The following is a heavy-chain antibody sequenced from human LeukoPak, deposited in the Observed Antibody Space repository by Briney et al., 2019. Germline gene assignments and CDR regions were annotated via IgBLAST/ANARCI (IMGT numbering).Heavy chain of an antibody. CDR2: IYTSGST. V-gene: IGHV4-4*07. Sequence: SETLSLTCTVSGGSISSYYWSWIRQPAGKGLEWIGRIYTSGSTNYNPSLKSRVTMSVDTSKNQFSLKLSSVTAADTAVYYCARALYYYDSSGYYQEYFDYWGQGTLVTVSS. CDR1: GGSISSYY. D-gene: IGHD3-22*01. CDR3: ARALYYYDSSGYYQEYFDY. J-gene: IGHJ4*02.